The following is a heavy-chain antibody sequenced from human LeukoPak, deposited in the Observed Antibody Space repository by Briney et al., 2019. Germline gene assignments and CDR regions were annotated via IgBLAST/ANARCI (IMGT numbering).Heavy chain of an antibody. CDR2: IHHTGST. D-gene: IGHD1-26*01. Sequence: NPSETLSLTFTVSGYSIISGYYWGWIRQPPGKGLEWIGTIHHTGSTYYNPSLKSRVTISVNTSKNQFSLKRTAVTAADTAVYSCARAGDPPFYSASSLSYRGQGTLVTVPS. CDR3: ARAGDPPFYSASSLSY. CDR1: GYSIISGYY. J-gene: IGHJ4*02. V-gene: IGHV4-38-2*02.